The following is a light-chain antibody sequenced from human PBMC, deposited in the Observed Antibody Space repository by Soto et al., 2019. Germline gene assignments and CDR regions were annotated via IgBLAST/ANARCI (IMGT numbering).Light chain of an antibody. Sequence: QSALTQPASVSGSPGQSITISCTGTRSDVGGYNYVSWYQQHPGKAPNLMIYDVTNRPSGVSTRFSGSKSGNTASLTISGLQAEDEADYYCNSYTTSSTVVFGGGTKLTVL. V-gene: IGLV2-14*01. CDR1: RSDVGGYNY. CDR2: DVT. J-gene: IGLJ2*01. CDR3: NSYTTSSTVV.